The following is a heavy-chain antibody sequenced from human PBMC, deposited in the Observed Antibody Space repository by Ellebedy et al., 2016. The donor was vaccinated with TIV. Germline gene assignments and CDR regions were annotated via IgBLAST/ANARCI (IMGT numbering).Heavy chain of an antibody. CDR2: ISVYNGNT. J-gene: IGHJ4*02. CDR1: GYTFSIFG. V-gene: IGHV1-18*04. D-gene: IGHD2-8*01. CDR3: ARDLRRSLKGGY. Sequence: AASVKVSCKASGYTFSIFGFSWVRQAPGQGLEWMGWISVYNGNTRYSQKFQGRVNMTTDTSTTTVYMELRSLRSDDTAVYYCARDLRRSLKGGYWGQGTLVTVSS.